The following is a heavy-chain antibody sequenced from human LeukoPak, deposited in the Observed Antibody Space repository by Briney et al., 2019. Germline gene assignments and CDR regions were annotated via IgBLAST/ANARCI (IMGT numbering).Heavy chain of an antibody. J-gene: IGHJ4*02. D-gene: IGHD2-21*02. CDR2: IYYSGST. V-gene: IGHV4-30-4*08. CDR3: ARGGSAFNCGGDFCYFDY. Sequence: PSETLSLTCTVSGGSISSTNYYWGWIRQPPGKGLEWIWYIYYSGSTYYNPSLKSRVTISVDTSKNQFSLKLSSVTAADTAVYYCARGGSAFNCGGDFCYFDYWGQGTLVTVSS. CDR1: GGSISSTNYY.